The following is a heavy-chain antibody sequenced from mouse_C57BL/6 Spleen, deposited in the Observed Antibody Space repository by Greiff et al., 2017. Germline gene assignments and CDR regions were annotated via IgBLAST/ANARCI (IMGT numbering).Heavy chain of an antibody. CDR2: IDPPVGYT. D-gene: IGHD5-1*01. V-gene: IGHV1-50*01. CDR3: ARYLVPWYFDV. Sequence: VQLQQPGAELVKPGASVKLSCKASGYTFTSYWMQWVKQRPGQGLEWIGEIDPPVGYTNYNQKFKGKATLTVDTSSSTAYMQLSSLTSEDSAVYYCARYLVPWYFDVGDAGTTVTVSS. J-gene: IGHJ1*01. CDR1: GYTFTSYW.